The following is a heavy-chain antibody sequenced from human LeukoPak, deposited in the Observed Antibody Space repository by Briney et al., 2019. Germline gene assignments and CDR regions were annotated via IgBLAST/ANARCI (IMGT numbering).Heavy chain of an antibody. CDR2: ITGNNGNT. D-gene: IGHD1-26*01. CDR1: GDIFSGYG. Sequence: ASVKVSCKTSGDIFSGYGISWVRQAPGQGLEWMGWITGNNGNTNYAPSLQGRVTMTTDTSTNTAYMELTSLRSDDTAVYYCARDQTNSGSYRFEYWGQGTLVTVSS. V-gene: IGHV1-18*01. J-gene: IGHJ4*02. CDR3: ARDQTNSGSYRFEY.